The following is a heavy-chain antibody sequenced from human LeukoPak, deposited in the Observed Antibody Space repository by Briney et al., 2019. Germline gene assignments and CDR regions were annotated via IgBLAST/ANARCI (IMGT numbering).Heavy chain of an antibody. CDR1: GFTFSNYV. V-gene: IGHV3-23*01. J-gene: IGHJ4*02. CDR3: AKGFSYAYDY. CDR2: IIGRGDRT. D-gene: IGHD3-16*01. Sequence: GGSLRLSCAASGFTFSNYVMNWVRQAPGKGLEWVSHIIGRGDRTYYADSVKGRFTISRDNSQNTLFLQMNSLGPEDTAVYYCAKGFSYAYDYWGQGTLVTDSS.